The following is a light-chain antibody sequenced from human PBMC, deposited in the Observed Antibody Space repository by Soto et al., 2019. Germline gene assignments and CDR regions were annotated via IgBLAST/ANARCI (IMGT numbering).Light chain of an antibody. CDR2: KTS. V-gene: IGKV1-5*03. Sequence: DIHMTQSPSTLSASVVDRVTITCRASQTISDWLTWYQQKPGKAPKPLIYKTSILEPGVPSRFSGSGSGTEFTLTIRSLQPDDFAIYYCQQYNSVSVIFGQGTRLEIK. CDR1: QTISDW. CDR3: QQYNSVSVI. J-gene: IGKJ5*01.